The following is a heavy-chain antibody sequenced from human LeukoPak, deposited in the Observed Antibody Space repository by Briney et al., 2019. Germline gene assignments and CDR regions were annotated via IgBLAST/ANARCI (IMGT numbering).Heavy chain of an antibody. D-gene: IGHD3-22*01. V-gene: IGHV3-30-3*01. J-gene: IGHJ5*02. CDR3: ARDSSPWYYYDRSGSNGFDT. CDR2: IAYDGGNK. CDR1: GFTFSSYA. Sequence: GGSLRLSCAASGFTFSSYAIHWVRQAPGKGLEWVAVIAYDGGNKYYADSVKGRFTISRDNSKNTLFLQMNSLRAEDTAVYYCARDSSPWYYYDRSGSNGFDTCGQGTLVTVSS.